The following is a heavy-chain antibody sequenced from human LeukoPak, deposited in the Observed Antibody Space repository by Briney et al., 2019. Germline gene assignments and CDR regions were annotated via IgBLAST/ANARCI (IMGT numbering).Heavy chain of an antibody. CDR1: GFTFSRNA. J-gene: IGHJ4*02. Sequence: GGSLRLSCAVSGFTFSRNAMTWVRQAPGKGLEWVSTIDTSGTVTYYVDSVKGRFAISRDNSRDTLWLQMNSLRADDTAAYYCASLPHSRGGSYSDYWGQGTLVTVSS. CDR3: ASLPHSRGGSYSDY. V-gene: IGHV3-23*05. D-gene: IGHD1-26*01. CDR2: IDTSGTVT.